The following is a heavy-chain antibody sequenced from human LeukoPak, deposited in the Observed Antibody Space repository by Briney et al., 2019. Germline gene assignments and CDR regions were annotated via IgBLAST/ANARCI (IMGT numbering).Heavy chain of an antibody. J-gene: IGHJ4*02. CDR2: ISYDGSNK. V-gene: IGHV3-30*18. CDR3: TKGYYYDSSGYIDY. Sequence: GRSLRLSCAASGFTFSNYGIHWVRQAPGKGLGWVSFISYDGSNKYYADPVKGRFTISRDNSKNTLYLQMNSLRAEDMALYYCTKGYYYDSSGYIDYWGQGTLVTVSS. D-gene: IGHD3-22*01. CDR1: GFTFSNYG.